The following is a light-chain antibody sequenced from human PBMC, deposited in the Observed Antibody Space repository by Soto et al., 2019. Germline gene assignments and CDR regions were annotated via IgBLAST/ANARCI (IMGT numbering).Light chain of an antibody. CDR3: QQYHNWSPCT. V-gene: IGKV3-15*01. J-gene: IGKJ1*01. CDR1: QSIRSN. CDR2: GAS. Sequence: EIVMTQSPDTLSVSPGEGATLSCRVSQSIRSNLAWYQQRPGQAPRLLMYGASTMADGIPASFTGSGSGTECTLPISSLQSEYFSVYYCQQYHNWSPCTSGQWTKVELK.